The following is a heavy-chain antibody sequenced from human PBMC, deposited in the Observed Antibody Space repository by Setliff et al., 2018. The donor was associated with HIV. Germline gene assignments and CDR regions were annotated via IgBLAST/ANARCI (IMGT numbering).Heavy chain of an antibody. CDR2: ISTRGST. CDR3: ARVGGRGGSSWYLGTKMGRKYGMDV. D-gene: IGHD6-13*01. J-gene: IGHJ6*02. CDR1: GGPISSGSYY. Sequence: SETLSLTCTVSGGPISSGSYYGSWIRQPAGKGLGWIGHISTRGSTYYNPSGQSRDTIYIDTFKNQFSRQLSSVTAADTAVYYCARVGGRGGSSWYLGTKMGRKYGMDVWGQGTTVTVSS. V-gene: IGHV4-61*09.